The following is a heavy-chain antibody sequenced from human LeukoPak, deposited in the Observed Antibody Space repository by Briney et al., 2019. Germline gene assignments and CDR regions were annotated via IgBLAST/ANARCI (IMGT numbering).Heavy chain of an antibody. CDR2: IYYSGST. CDR1: GGSISSSSYY. V-gene: IGHV4-39*07. CDR3: ARHWYSGSSHIDY. D-gene: IGHD1-26*01. J-gene: IGHJ4*02. Sequence: SETLSLTCTVSGGSISSSSYYWGWIRQPPGKGLEWIGSIYYSGSTYYNPSLKSRVTISVDTSKNQFSLKLSSVTAADTAVYYCARHWYSGSSHIDYWGQGTLVTVSS.